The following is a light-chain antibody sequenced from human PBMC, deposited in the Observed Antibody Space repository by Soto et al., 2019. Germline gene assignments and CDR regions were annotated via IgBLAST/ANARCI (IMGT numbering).Light chain of an antibody. Sequence: DIQMTQSPSTLSGSIGDRVTLTCRASEDINRWLAWYQQKPGKPPKLLISVTSSLEEGVPSRFSGSGSGTVSSHSIGSLQPDDFATYHCQHYSSYPWTFGEGTRV. J-gene: IGKJ1*01. V-gene: IGKV1-5*03. CDR1: EDINRW. CDR2: VTS. CDR3: QHYSSYPWT.